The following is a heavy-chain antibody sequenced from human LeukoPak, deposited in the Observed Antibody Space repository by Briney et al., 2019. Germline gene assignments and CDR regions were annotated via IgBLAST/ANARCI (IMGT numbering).Heavy chain of an antibody. V-gene: IGHV4-59*08. J-gene: IGHJ4*02. CDR3: ARLKFDVLTGYYEALDY. Sequence: SETLSLTCTVSGDSLINFYWSWIRQPPGKGLEWIGYIYYSGTTNYNPSLKSRVIMSVDTSKNQFSLKLRSVTAADTAVYYCARLKFDVLTGYYEALDYWGQGTLVTVSS. D-gene: IGHD3-9*01. CDR2: IYYSGTT. CDR1: GDSLINFY.